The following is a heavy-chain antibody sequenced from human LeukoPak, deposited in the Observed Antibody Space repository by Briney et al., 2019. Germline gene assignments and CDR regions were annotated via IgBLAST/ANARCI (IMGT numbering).Heavy chain of an antibody. V-gene: IGHV4-4*07. CDR3: ARDAKYYFGSRTYFFFEY. CDR1: GGSFSSYY. CDR2: IYTSGTT. Sequence: SETLSLTCTVSGGSFSSYYWSWIRQPAGKGLEWIGHIYTSGTTNYNPSLKSRVTMSIDTSKNQFSLKLSSVTAADTAIYYCARDAKYYFGSRTYFFFEYWGQGTLLTVSS. J-gene: IGHJ4*02. D-gene: IGHD3-10*01.